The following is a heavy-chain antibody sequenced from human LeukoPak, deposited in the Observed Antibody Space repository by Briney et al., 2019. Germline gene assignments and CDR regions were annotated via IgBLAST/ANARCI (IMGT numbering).Heavy chain of an antibody. D-gene: IGHD2-2*01. CDR1: GYTFTSYD. J-gene: IGHJ5*02. Sequence: ASVKVSCKASGYTFTSYDINWVRQATGQGLEWMGWMNPNGGNTGYAQKFQGRVTMTRNTSISTAYMELSSLRSEDTAVYYCARAAVYCSSTSCFNWFDPWGQGTLVTVSS. CDR3: ARAAVYCSSTSCFNWFDP. V-gene: IGHV1-8*01. CDR2: MNPNGGNT.